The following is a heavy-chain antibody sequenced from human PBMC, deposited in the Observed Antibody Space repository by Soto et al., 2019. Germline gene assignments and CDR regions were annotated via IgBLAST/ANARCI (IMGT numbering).Heavy chain of an antibody. Sequence: GASVKVSCKASGYTFTNYGIHWVRQAPGQRLEWMGWINAGNGNTKYSQNFQGRVTITRDTSASTAYMELSSLRSDDTAVFYCARSGYSSGWYHWYFDLWGRGTLVTVSS. J-gene: IGHJ2*01. D-gene: IGHD6-19*01. CDR3: ARSGYSSGWYHWYFDL. CDR1: GYTFTNYG. CDR2: INAGNGNT. V-gene: IGHV1-3*01.